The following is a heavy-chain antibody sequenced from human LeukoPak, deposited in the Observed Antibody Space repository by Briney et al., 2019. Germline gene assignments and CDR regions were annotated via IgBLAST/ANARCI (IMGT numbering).Heavy chain of an antibody. CDR2: IYTSGST. J-gene: IGHJ5*02. Sequence: SETLSLTCTVSGGSISSGSYYWSWIRQPAGKGLEWIGRIYTSGSTNYNPSLKSRVTISVDTSKNQFSLKLSSVTAADTAVYYCARSWGKYCSGGSCYTNWFDPWGQGTLVTVSS. CDR1: GGSISSGSYY. D-gene: IGHD2-15*01. CDR3: ARSWGKYCSGGSCYTNWFDP. V-gene: IGHV4-61*02.